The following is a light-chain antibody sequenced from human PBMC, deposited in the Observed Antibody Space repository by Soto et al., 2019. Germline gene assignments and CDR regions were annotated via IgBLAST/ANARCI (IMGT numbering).Light chain of an antibody. Sequence: IRMTQSPSSLSASTGDRVTITCRASQGISSYLAWYQQKPGKAPKLLIYAASTLQSGVPSRFSGSGSGTDFTLTISCLQSEDFATYYCQQYYSYPYTFGQGTKVDIK. CDR1: QGISSY. CDR2: AAS. J-gene: IGKJ2*01. CDR3: QQYYSYPYT. V-gene: IGKV1-8*01.